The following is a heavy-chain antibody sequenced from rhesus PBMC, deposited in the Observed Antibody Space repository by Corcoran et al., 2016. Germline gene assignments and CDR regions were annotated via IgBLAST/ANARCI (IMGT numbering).Heavy chain of an antibody. V-gene: IGHV4-169*01. J-gene: IGHJ1*01. D-gene: IGHD4-17*01. Sequence: QLQLQESGPGLVKPSETLSLTCAVSGGSISSSYWSWIRQAPGEGLVWIGYIYGSGSSTHDTPSLRSRVTLSVDTSKNQLSLKLSSVTAADTAVYYCARVVGNYDGYFEFWGQGALVTVSS. CDR3: ARVVGNYDGYFEF. CDR1: GGSISSSY. CDR2: IYGSGSST.